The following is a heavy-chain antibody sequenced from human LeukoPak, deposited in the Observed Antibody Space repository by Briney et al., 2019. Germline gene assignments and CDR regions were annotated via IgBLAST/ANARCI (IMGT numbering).Heavy chain of an antibody. CDR1: GGSISIYY. D-gene: IGHD5-12*01. Sequence: SETLSLTCTVSGGSISIYYWSWIRQPAGKGLEWIGRIYASGSTNYNPSLKSRVTMSLDTSKNQISLKLRSVTAADTAVYYCATSGYDLAYYFWGQGTLVTVSS. CDR3: ATSGYDLAYYF. V-gene: IGHV4-4*07. CDR2: IYASGST. J-gene: IGHJ4*02.